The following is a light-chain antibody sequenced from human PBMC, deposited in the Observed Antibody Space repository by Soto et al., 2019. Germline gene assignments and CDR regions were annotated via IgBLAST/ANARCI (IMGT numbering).Light chain of an antibody. J-gene: IGKJ4*01. Sequence: DFVMTQSPLSLPVTPGEPASISCTSSQSLLHTNGYTFLDWYLQKPGQSPQLLIYLGSNRASGVPDRFSGSGSGTNFTLKISRVEAEDVATYYCQQANSFPLTFGGGTKMDIK. V-gene: IGKV2-28*01. CDR1: QSLLHTNGYTF. CDR2: LGS. CDR3: QQANSFPLT.